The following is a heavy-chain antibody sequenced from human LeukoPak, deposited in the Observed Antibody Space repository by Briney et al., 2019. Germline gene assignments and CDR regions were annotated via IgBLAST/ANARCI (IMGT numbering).Heavy chain of an antibody. V-gene: IGHV3-66*01. CDR1: GFLVTSNY. CDR2: INSDGTT. Sequence: GGSLRLSCAVSGFLVTSNYMSWVRQAPGKGLEGVSLINSDGTTYYADSVKGRFTISRDISKNTLYLQMNTLRAEDTAVYYCARRERLGYSYGRGTLDIWGQGTMVTVSS. CDR3: ARRERLGYSYGRGTLDI. D-gene: IGHD5-18*01. J-gene: IGHJ3*02.